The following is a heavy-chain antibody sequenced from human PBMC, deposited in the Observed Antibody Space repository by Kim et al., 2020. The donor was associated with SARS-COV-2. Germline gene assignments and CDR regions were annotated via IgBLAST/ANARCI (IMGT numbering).Heavy chain of an antibody. CDR3: AGWAGAANY. CDR1: GFTFSTPW. CDR2: INPDGSQK. D-gene: IGHD2-15*01. Sequence: GGSLRLSCAASGFTFSTPWMNWVRQAPGKGLEWVANINPDGSQKRYVDSVKGRITISRDNAKNSVFLQMNSLRAEDTAMYYCAGWAGAANYWGQGTLVTVPS. V-gene: IGHV3-7*03. J-gene: IGHJ4*02.